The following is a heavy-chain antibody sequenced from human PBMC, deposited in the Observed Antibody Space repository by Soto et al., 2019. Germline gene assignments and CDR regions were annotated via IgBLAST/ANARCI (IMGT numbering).Heavy chain of an antibody. D-gene: IGHD3-10*01. J-gene: IGHJ3*02. CDR2: IYYRGST. CDR1: GGSISSGDYY. V-gene: IGHV4-30-4*02. Sequence: SETLSLTCTVSGGSISSGDYYWSWIRQPPGKGLEGIGYIYYRGSTFYNPSLKSRLTISVDTSKNQFSLKLRSVTAADTAVYYCARVYYGSGYAFDIWGQETMVTVPS. CDR3: ARVYYGSGYAFDI.